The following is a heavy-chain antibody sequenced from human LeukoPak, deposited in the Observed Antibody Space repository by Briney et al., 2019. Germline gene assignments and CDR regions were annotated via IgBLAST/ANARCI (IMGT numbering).Heavy chain of an antibody. CDR2: IYYSGST. CDR3: ARGRVTMVRGVTSFFDY. Sequence: SETLSLTCTVSGGSISSSSYYWGWIRQPPGKGLEWIGSIYYSGSTYYNPSLKSRVTISVGTSKNQFSLKLSSVTAADTAVYYCARGRVTMVRGVTSFFDYWGQGTLVTVSS. D-gene: IGHD3-10*01. J-gene: IGHJ4*02. CDR1: GGSISSSSYY. V-gene: IGHV4-39*07.